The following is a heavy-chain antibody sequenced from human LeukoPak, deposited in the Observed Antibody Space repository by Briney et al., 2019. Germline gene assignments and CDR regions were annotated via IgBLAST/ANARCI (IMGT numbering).Heavy chain of an antibody. CDR1: GFTFADYA. Sequence: GGSLRLSCSTSGFTFADYAMIWVRQAPGKGLEWVSNIKQDGSEKYYVDSVKGRFTISRDNPKNSLYLQMNSLRAEDTAVYYCARTDRGWQQGGQLAFDYWGQGTLVTVSS. V-gene: IGHV3-7*01. CDR3: ARTDRGWQQGGQLAFDY. CDR2: IKQDGSEK. J-gene: IGHJ4*02. D-gene: IGHD6-13*01.